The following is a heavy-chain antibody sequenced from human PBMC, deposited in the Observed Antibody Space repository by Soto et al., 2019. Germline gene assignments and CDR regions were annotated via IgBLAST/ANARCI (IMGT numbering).Heavy chain of an antibody. CDR1: GFTFSNYA. Sequence: EVQLLESGGGLVQPGGSLRLSCTASGFTFSNYAMSWLRQAPGKGLEWVSAVSHDGDSTYYADSGKGRFTISRDNSKNTLYLQVNSLRADDTAVYYCARPHLYCTGGTCYVAEYFQYWGQGTLVTVSS. D-gene: IGHD2-15*01. V-gene: IGHV3-23*01. CDR2: VSHDGDST. CDR3: ARPHLYCTGGTCYVAEYFQY. J-gene: IGHJ1*01.